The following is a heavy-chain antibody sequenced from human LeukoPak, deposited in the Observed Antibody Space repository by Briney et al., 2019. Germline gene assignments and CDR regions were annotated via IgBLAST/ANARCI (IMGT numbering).Heavy chain of an antibody. CDR1: GFTFNSYT. CDR2: ISSSSIYI. CDR3: ARGKSNYGDYVDY. D-gene: IGHD4-17*01. J-gene: IGHJ4*02. V-gene: IGHV3-21*05. Sequence: GGSLRLSCAASGFTFNSYTLNWVRQAPGKGLEWVSYISSSSIYIYYADSMKGRFTISRDNAKNSLYLQMNSLRAEDTAVYYCARGKSNYGDYVDYWGQGTLVTVSS.